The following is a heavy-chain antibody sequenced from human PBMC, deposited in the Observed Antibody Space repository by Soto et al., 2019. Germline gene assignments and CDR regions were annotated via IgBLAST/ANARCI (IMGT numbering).Heavy chain of an antibody. Sequence: SVKVSCKASGGTFSSYAISWVRQAPGQGLEWMGGLIPIFGTANYAQKFQGRVRITADESTNTAYMELSSLRSEDTAMYYCARARYYYDRRGYYIVDPPGQATLVTVSS. D-gene: IGHD3-22*01. CDR2: LIPIFGTA. J-gene: IGHJ5*02. V-gene: IGHV1-69*13. CDR3: ARARYYYDRRGYYIVDP. CDR1: GGTFSSYA.